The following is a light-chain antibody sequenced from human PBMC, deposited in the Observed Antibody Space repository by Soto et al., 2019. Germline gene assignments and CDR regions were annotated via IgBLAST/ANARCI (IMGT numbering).Light chain of an antibody. Sequence: EIVLTPYPGILSLSPGERTTISCRDSQSVSSRALAWYQQIPGQAPRLIIYGASSRATSIPDRFSGSGSGTDVPLTISRLEPEDFAGFDCQQHGSSPYTFGQGTKLEIK. J-gene: IGKJ2*01. V-gene: IGKV3-20*01. CDR2: GAS. CDR3: QQHGSSPYT. CDR1: QSVSSRA.